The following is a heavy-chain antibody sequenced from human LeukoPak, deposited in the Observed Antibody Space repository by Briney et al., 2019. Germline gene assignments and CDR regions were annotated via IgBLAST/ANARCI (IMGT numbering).Heavy chain of an antibody. CDR1: GFTLSDSA. CDR2: IDRPAKSYAT. D-gene: IGHD1-26*01. J-gene: IGHJ5*02. CDR3: TRDRGTYNWLDP. Sequence: GGSLRLSCAAAGFTLSDSAIHWVRQASGKGLEWVGLIDRPAKSYATAYGASVGGRFTISRDDSKNTAYLQMDSLKTEDTALYYCTRDRGTYNWLDPWGQGTLVTVSS. V-gene: IGHV3-73*01.